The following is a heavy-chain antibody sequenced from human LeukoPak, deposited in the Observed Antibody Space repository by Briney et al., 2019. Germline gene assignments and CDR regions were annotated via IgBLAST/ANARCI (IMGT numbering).Heavy chain of an antibody. V-gene: IGHV3-30-3*01. D-gene: IGHD3-22*01. CDR2: ISYDGSNK. CDR1: GFIFSSYA. J-gene: IGHJ4*02. CDR3: ARGAYYYDSSGYYYFDY. Sequence: GGSLRLSCAASGFIFSSYAMHWVRQAPGKGLEWVAVISYDGSNKYYADSVKGRFTISRDNSKNTLYLQMNSLRAEDTAVYYCARGAYYYDSSGYYYFDYWGQGTLVTVSS.